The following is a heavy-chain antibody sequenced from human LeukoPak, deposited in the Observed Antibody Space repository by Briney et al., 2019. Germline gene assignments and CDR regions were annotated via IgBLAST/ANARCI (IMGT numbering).Heavy chain of an antibody. J-gene: IGHJ4*02. V-gene: IGHV4-34*01. CDR3: ARVFDY. CDR2: INHSGST. Sequence: SSETLSLTCAVYGGSFSGYYWSWIRQPPGKGLEWIGEINHSGSTNYNPSLKSRVTISVDTSKNQFSLKLSSVTAADTAVYYCARVFDYWGQGTLVTVSS. CDR1: GGSFSGYY.